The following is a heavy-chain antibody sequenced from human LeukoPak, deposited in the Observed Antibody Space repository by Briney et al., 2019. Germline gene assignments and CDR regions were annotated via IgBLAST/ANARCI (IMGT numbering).Heavy chain of an antibody. CDR1: GGSISRSSFY. CDR3: ARGLSSSSWYNWFDP. D-gene: IGHD6-13*01. CDR2: IYYSGNT. V-gene: IGHV4-39*01. J-gene: IGHJ5*02. Sequence: SETLSLTCTVSGGSISRSSFYRGWIRQPPGKGLEWIGSIYYSGNTYYNPSLKRRVTISVDTSKNQFSLKLSSVTAADTAVYYCARGLSSSSWYNWFDPWGQGTLVIVSS.